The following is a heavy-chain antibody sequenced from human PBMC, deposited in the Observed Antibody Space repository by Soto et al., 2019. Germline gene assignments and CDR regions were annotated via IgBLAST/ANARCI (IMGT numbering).Heavy chain of an antibody. Sequence: SETLSLTCTVSGGSISSSSYYWGWIRQPPGKGLEWIGSIYYSGSTYYNPSLKSRVTISVDTSKNQFSLKLSSVTAADTAVYYCARQGAKDSSGLRAYYFDYWGQGTLVTVSS. CDR1: GGSISSSSYY. D-gene: IGHD3-22*01. CDR2: IYYSGST. CDR3: ARQGAKDSSGLRAYYFDY. V-gene: IGHV4-39*01. J-gene: IGHJ4*02.